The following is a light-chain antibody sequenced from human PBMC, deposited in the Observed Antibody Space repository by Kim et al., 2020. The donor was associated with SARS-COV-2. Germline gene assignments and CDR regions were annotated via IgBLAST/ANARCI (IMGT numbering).Light chain of an antibody. V-gene: IGKV3-20*01. J-gene: IGKJ1*01. Sequence: PGDRATLFCRASQRVISGYVAWYQHKPGQAPRLLIYGATSRAIGIPDRFSGSGSGTDFTLVISKLEPEDFAVYYCQQYGTSHGWPFGQGTKV. CDR1: QRVISGY. CDR3: QQYGTSHGWP. CDR2: GAT.